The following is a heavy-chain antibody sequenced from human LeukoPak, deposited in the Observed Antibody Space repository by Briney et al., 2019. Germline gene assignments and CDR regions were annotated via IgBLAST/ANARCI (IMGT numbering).Heavy chain of an antibody. Sequence: GGSLRLSCAASGFTFSSYAMHWVRQAPGKGLEYVSAISSNGGSTYYANSVKGRFTISRDNSKNTLYLQMGSLRAEDMAVYYCARTGIAVAGPFDYWGQGTLVTVSS. D-gene: IGHD6-19*01. J-gene: IGHJ4*02. V-gene: IGHV3-64*01. CDR1: GFTFSSYA. CDR2: ISSNGGST. CDR3: ARTGIAVAGPFDY.